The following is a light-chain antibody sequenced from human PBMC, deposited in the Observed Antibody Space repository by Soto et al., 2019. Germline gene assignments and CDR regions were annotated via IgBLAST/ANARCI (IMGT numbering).Light chain of an antibody. V-gene: IGKV3-20*01. Sequence: IVLTQSPATLSLSPGEGATLSCRASQNVSDKFLAWYQQIPGQAPRLLIFASYSRPTGIPDRFSGSGSGTDFTLTISRLEPEDFAVYYCQHYSASPPFTFGQGTRV. CDR2: ASY. CDR3: QHYSASPPFT. CDR1: QNVSDKF. J-gene: IGKJ2*01.